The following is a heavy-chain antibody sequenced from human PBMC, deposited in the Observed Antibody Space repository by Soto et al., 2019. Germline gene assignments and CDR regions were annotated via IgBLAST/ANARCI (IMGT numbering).Heavy chain of an antibody. J-gene: IGHJ4*02. D-gene: IGHD3-22*01. V-gene: IGHV3-33*01. Sequence: GSLRLSCAASGFTFSSYGMHWVRQAPGKGLEWVAVIWYDGSNKYYADSVKGRFTISRDNSKNTLYLQMNSLRAEDTAVYYCARPRIRHYYDSSDIAPPEVDYWGQGTLVTVSS. CDR2: IWYDGSNK. CDR1: GFTFSSYG. CDR3: ARPRIRHYYDSSDIAPPEVDY.